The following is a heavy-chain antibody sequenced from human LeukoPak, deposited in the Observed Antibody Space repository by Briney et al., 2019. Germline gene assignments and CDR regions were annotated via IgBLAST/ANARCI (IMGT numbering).Heavy chain of an antibody. V-gene: IGHV4-59*01. D-gene: IGHD2-21*02. CDR1: GGSISSYF. Sequence: SETLSLTCTVSGGSISSYFWSWIRQPPGKGLEWIGYIYSSGNTNYNPSLKSRVTISVDRSKNQFSLKLSSVTTADTAVYYCARAFHCGGDCYSAGDYWGQGTLVTVSS. J-gene: IGHJ4*02. CDR2: IYSSGNT. CDR3: ARAFHCGGDCYSAGDY.